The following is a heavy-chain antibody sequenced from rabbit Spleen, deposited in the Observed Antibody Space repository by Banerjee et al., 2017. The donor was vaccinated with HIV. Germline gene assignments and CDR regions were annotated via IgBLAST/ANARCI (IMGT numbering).Heavy chain of an antibody. D-gene: IGHD1-1*01. CDR2: INAATAKP. CDR3: ARDLLGVIGWNFYL. V-gene: IGHV1S45*01. J-gene: IGHJ4*01. Sequence: QEQLEESGGRLVQPGGSLTLSCKGSGFTISSYWMNWVRQAPGKGLEWIACINAATAKPVYATWAKGRFTISRTSSTTVTLRMTSLTAADRATYFCARDLLGVIGWNFYLWGPGTLVTVS. CDR1: GFTISSYW.